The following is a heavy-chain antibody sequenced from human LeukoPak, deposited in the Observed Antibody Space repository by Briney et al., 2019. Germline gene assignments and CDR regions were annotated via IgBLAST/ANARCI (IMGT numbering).Heavy chain of an antibody. D-gene: IGHD3-10*01. CDR1: GGTFSSYA. CDR2: IIPIFGTA. V-gene: IGHV1-69*05. CDR3: ARGPRITLVRGGQWYYYMDV. J-gene: IGHJ6*03. Sequence: ASVKVSCKASGGTFSSYAISWVRQAPGQGLEWMGGIIPIFGTANYAQKFQGRVTMTRDTSTSTVYMELSSLRSEDTAVYYCARGPRITLVRGGQWYYYMDVWGKGTTVTISS.